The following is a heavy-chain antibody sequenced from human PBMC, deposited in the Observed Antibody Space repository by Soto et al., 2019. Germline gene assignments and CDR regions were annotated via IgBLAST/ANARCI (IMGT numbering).Heavy chain of an antibody. CDR3: ARGDFSTKPFDF. V-gene: IGHV4-31*03. J-gene: IGHJ4*02. Sequence: SETLSLTCSVSGGSVATGGTYWSWARLLPGKGLQWVGYIYYTGAAYYNPALQSRATISLDTSENQFSLKLTSMTAANTADYFCARGDFSTKPFDFWGKGRQVTVSS. CDR1: GGSVATGGTY. D-gene: IGHD2-2*01. CDR2: IYYTGAA.